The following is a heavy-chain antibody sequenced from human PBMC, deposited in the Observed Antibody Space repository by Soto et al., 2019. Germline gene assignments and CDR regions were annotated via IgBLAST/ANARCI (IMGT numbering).Heavy chain of an antibody. V-gene: IGHV3-15*07. CDR1: GFTFSNAW. D-gene: IGHD2-15*01. J-gene: IGHJ5*02. Sequence: PGGSLRLSCAASGFTFSNAWMNWVRQAPGKGLEWVGRIKSKTDGGTTDYAAPVKGRFTISRDDSKNTLYLQMNSLKTEDTAVYYCTTDPLNIVVVVEAPWGQGTLVTVSS. CDR2: IKSKTDGGTT. CDR3: TTDPLNIVVVVEAP.